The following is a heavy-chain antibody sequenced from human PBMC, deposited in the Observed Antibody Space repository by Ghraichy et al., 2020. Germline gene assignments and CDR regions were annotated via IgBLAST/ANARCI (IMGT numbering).Heavy chain of an antibody. CDR2: IYWDDDK. Sequence: SGPTLVKPTQTLTLTCTFSGFSLSTSGVGVGWIRQPPGKALEWLALIYWDDDKRYSPSLKSRLTITKDTSKNQVVLTMTNMDPVDTATYYCAHRRVWRLGIYFDYWGQGTLVTVSS. CDR3: AHRRVWRLGIYFDY. V-gene: IGHV2-5*02. J-gene: IGHJ4*02. CDR1: GFSLSTSGVG. D-gene: IGHD6-19*01.